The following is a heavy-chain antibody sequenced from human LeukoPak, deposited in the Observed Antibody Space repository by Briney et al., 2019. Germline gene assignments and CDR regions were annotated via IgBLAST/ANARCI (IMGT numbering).Heavy chain of an antibody. J-gene: IGHJ1*01. D-gene: IGHD6-19*01. CDR1: GSPISSPNHF. Sequence: SETLSLTCTVSGSPISSPNHFWGWVRQPPGKGLEWIGSVYYGGSTYSNPSLKSRVTMSADTSKNQFSLTLSSVTAADTAVYYCARVVAGTKDFQHWGQGTLVTVSS. V-gene: IGHV4-39*01. CDR2: VYYGGST. CDR3: ARVVAGTKDFQH.